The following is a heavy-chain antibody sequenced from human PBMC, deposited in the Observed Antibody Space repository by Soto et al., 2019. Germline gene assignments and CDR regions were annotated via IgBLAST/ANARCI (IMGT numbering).Heavy chain of an antibody. CDR1: GFTFSSYG. V-gene: IGHV3-33*01. CDR2: IWYDGSNK. J-gene: IGHJ6*02. D-gene: IGHD2-21*02. CDR3: ARDWGNIVVVTAIPNYYYGMDV. Sequence: QVQLVESGGGVVQPGRSLRLSCAASGFTFSSYGMHWVRQAPGKGLEWVAVIWYDGSNKYYADSVKGRFTISRDNSKNTLYLQMNSLRAEDTAVYYCARDWGNIVVVTAIPNYYYGMDVCGQGTTVTVSS.